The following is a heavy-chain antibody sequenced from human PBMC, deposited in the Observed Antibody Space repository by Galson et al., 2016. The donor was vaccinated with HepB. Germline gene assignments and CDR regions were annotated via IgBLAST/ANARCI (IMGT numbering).Heavy chain of an antibody. V-gene: IGHV3-30*18. D-gene: IGHD2-8*02. Sequence: SLRLSCAASGFNFSTYGMNWIRQAPGKGLEWVTVISSDGSNNDYADSVKGRFTISRDNSKNTLYLQMNSLRAEDTAVYYRAKGAGGWFDYWGQGTLVTVSS. CDR2: ISSDGSNN. CDR3: AKGAGGWFDY. J-gene: IGHJ4*02. CDR1: GFNFSTYG.